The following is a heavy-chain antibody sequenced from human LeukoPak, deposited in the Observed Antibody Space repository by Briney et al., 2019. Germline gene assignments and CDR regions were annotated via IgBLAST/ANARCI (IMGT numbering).Heavy chain of an antibody. J-gene: IGHJ3*02. CDR1: RFTFSDYW. D-gene: IGHD6-19*01. CDR2: INKDENQK. CDR3: VRNRGWYALDM. Sequence: GGSLRLSCAASRFTFSDYWMTWVRQAPGQGLEWVANINKDENQKQYVDSVKGRFTISRDNAKNSMYLQLNSLRAEDTGVYYCVRNRGWYALDMWGQRTMVTVSS. V-gene: IGHV3-7*01.